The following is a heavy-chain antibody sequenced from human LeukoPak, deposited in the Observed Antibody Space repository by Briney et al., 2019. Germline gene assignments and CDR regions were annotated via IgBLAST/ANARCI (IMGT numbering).Heavy chain of an antibody. CDR2: ITGSGGST. CDR3: ASPIVVPAASDY. J-gene: IGHJ4*02. V-gene: IGHV3-23*01. D-gene: IGHD2-2*01. Sequence: GGSLRLSCAASGFTFSNYWMSWVRQAPGKGLEWVSVITGSGGSTYYADSVKGRFTISRDNSKNTLYLQMNSLRAEDTAVYYCASPIVVPAASDYWGQGTLVTVSS. CDR1: GFTFSNYW.